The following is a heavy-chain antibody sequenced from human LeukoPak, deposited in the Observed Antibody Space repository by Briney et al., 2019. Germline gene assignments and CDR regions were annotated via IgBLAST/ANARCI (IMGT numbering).Heavy chain of an antibody. J-gene: IGHJ6*03. CDR1: GDSLGRSNTY. CDR3: ARHRGAGGYHYMDV. Sequence: SETLSLTCTVSGDSLGRSNTYWGWIRQTPGKGLEWLGTILHSGYTYNSPSLKSRVTMSVDSSKNQFSLSLSSVTAADTAVYFCARHRGAGGYHYMDVWGKGTTVIVSS. CDR2: ILHSGYT. D-gene: IGHD2-8*02. V-gene: IGHV4-39*01.